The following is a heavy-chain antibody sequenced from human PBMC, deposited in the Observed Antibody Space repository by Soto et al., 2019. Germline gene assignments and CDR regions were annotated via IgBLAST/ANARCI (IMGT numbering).Heavy chain of an antibody. V-gene: IGHV4-31*03. J-gene: IGHJ4*02. CDR2: IYYSGST. Sequence: SSETLSLTCTVSGGSISSGGYYWSWIRQHPGKGLEWIGYIYYSGSTYYNPSLKSRVTISVDTSKNQFSLKLSSVTAADTAVYYCARDRRHGQIDYWGQGTLVTVSS. CDR1: GGSISSGGYY. CDR3: ARDRRHGQIDY.